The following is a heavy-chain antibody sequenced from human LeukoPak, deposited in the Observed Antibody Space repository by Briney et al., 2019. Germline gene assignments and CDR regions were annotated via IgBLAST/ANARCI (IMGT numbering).Heavy chain of an antibody. CDR1: GXTFSNYW. Sequence: PGGSLRLSCVASGXTFSNYWMHWVRQAPGKGRVWVSRINSDGSVTTYADSVKGRFTISRDNAKNSLYLQMNSLGDEDTAVYYCARGIAGSYYDYWGQGTLVTVSS. CDR2: INSDGSVT. CDR3: ARGIAGSYYDY. J-gene: IGHJ4*02. D-gene: IGHD1-26*01. V-gene: IGHV3-74*01.